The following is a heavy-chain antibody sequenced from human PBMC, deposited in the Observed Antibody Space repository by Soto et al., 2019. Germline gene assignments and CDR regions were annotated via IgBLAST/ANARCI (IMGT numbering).Heavy chain of an antibody. D-gene: IGHD3-22*01. CDR1: GFTFSSYG. CDR3: ARVPSGYYGMDV. J-gene: IGHJ6*02. V-gene: IGHV3-33*01. Sequence: QVQLVESGGGVVQPGRSLRLSCAASGFTFSSYGMHWVRQAPGKGLEWVAVIWYDGSNKYYADSVKGRFTISRDNFKNTLYLQMNSLRAEDTAVYYCARVPSGYYGMDVWGPGTTVTVSS. CDR2: IWYDGSNK.